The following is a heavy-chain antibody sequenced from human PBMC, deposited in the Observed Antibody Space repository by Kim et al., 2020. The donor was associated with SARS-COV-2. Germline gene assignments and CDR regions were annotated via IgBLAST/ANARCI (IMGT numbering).Heavy chain of an antibody. CDR1: GFTFSSYA. Sequence: GGSLRLSCAASGFTFSSYAMSWVRQAPGKGLEWVSAISGSGGSTYYADSVKGRITISRDNSKNTLYLQMNSLRAEDTAVYYCAKSTAMGDAFDIWGQGTMVTVSS. J-gene: IGHJ3*02. CDR3: AKSTAMGDAFDI. D-gene: IGHD5-18*01. CDR2: ISGSGGST. V-gene: IGHV3-23*01.